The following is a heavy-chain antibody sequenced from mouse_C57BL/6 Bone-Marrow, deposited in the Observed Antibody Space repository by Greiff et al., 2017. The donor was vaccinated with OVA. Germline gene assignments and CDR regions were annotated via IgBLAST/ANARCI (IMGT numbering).Heavy chain of an antibody. CDR1: GYTFTSYW. V-gene: IGHV1-7*01. CDR3: AIRRWLLRWYFDV. CDR2: INPSSGYT. J-gene: IGHJ1*03. Sequence: VQLQQSGAELAKPGASVKLSCKASGYTFTSYWMHWVKQRPGQGLEWIGYINPSSGYTKYNQKFKDKATLTADKSSSTAYMQLSSLTYVDSAVYYCAIRRWLLRWYFDVWGTGTTVTVSS. D-gene: IGHD2-3*01.